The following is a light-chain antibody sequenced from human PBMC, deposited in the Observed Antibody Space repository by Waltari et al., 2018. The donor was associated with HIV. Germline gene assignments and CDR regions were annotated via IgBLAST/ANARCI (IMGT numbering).Light chain of an antibody. CDR2: DDD. CDR3: QVWDTNSNVYV. Sequence: SYVLTQPPSVSLAPGQTARIACGGNNIGNKLIHWYQQKPGQAPVLVVYDDDDRPSGIPERFSGSNSGNTATLTITRVEAGDEADYYCQVWDTNSNVYVFGAGTKVTVL. J-gene: IGLJ1*01. V-gene: IGLV3-21*02. CDR1: NIGNKL.